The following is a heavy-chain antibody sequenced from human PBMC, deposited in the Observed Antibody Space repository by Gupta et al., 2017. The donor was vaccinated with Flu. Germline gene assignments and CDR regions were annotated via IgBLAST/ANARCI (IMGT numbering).Heavy chain of an antibody. CDR3: ARHSSGGRRWYHNYFDY. V-gene: IGHV4-39*01. CDR2: SYYSGST. D-gene: IGHD4-23*01. Sequence: QLQLQESGPGLVKPSETLSLTCTVSGGSISSSSYYWGWIRQPPGKGLEWIGSSYYSGSTYYNPSLKSRVTRSVDTAKNQVSLKLSSVTAADTAVYYCARHSSGGRRWYHNYFDYWGQGTLVTVSS. CDR1: GGSISSSSYY. J-gene: IGHJ4*02.